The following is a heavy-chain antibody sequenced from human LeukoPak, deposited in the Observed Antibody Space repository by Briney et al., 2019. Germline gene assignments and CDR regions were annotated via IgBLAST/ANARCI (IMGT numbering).Heavy chain of an antibody. Sequence: GGSLRLSCAASGFTFSSYSMNWVRQAPGKGLEWVSSISSSGSTIYYADSVKGRFTISRDNAKNSLYLQMNSLRAEDTAVYYCARAASYDFWSGPGFDPWGQGTLVTVSS. CDR3: ARAASYDFWSGPGFDP. CDR2: ISSSGSTI. V-gene: IGHV3-48*04. D-gene: IGHD3-3*01. CDR1: GFTFSSYS. J-gene: IGHJ5*02.